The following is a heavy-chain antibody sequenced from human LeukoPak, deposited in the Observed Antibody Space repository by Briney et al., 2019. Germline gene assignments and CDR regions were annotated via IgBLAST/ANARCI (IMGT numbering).Heavy chain of an antibody. D-gene: IGHD6-19*01. Sequence: SVKVSCKASGGTFSSYAISWVRQAPGQGLEWMGRIIPIFGTANYAQKFQGRVTITTDESTSTAYMELSSLRSEDTAVYYCAREVVGAVAGARYFYYYYMDVWGKGTTVTVSS. V-gene: IGHV1-69*05. J-gene: IGHJ6*03. CDR1: GGTFSSYA. CDR3: AREVVGAVAGARYFYYYYMDV. CDR2: IIPIFGTA.